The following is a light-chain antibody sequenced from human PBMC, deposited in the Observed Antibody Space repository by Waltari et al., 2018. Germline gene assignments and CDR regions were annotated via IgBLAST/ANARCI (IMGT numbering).Light chain of an antibody. CDR2: GAS. Sequence: EIVLTQSPGTLSLSPGERATLSCRASQSIGRYLAWYQQKPDQAPRLLIYGASSRATVIPDRFSGSGSGTDFSLTISRLEPEDFAVYYCQNHERLPATFGQGTKVEIK. J-gene: IGKJ1*01. CDR3: QNHERLPAT. CDR1: QSIGRY. V-gene: IGKV3-20*01.